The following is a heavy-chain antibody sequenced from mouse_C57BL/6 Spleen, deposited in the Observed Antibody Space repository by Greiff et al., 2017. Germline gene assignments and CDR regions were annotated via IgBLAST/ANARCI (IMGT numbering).Heavy chain of an antibody. J-gene: IGHJ2*01. Sequence: EVQLQESGPGLVKPSQSLSLTCSVTGYSITSGYYWNWIRQFPGNKLEWMGYISADGSNNYNPSLKNRISITRDTSKNQFFLKLNSVATEDTATYYCARGGIYFDYWGQGTTLTVSS. CDR3: ARGGIYFDY. V-gene: IGHV3-6*01. CDR1: GYSITSGYY. CDR2: ISADGSN.